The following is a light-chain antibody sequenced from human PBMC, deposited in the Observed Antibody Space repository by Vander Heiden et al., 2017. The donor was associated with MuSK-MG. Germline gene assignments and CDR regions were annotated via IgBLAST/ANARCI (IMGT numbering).Light chain of an antibody. J-gene: IGKJ1*01. CDR1: QSISSW. CDR3: QQYNSYWT. CDR2: KAS. V-gene: IGKV1-5*03. Sequence: DIQMTPSPSTLSASVGDSVTIPCRASQSISSWLAWYQQKPGKAPKLLIYKASSLESGVPSRFSGSGYGTEFTLTISSLQPDDFATYYCQQYNSYWTFGQGTKVEIK.